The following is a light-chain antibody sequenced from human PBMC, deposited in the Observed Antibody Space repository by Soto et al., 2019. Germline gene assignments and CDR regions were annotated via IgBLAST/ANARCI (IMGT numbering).Light chain of an antibody. CDR3: QQYYSFWT. CDR2: EAS. Sequence: DIQMTQSPSTPSASLGDRVTIICRASRSVDKWLAWYQQTSGKAPKLLIHEASHLQSGVPSRFGGSGSGTEFTLTINNLQPEDVATYYCQQYYSFWTFGQGTKVDIK. V-gene: IGKV1-5*02. CDR1: RSVDKW. J-gene: IGKJ1*01.